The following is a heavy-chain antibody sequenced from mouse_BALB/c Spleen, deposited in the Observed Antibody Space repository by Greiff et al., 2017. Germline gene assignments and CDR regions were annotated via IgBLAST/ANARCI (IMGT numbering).Heavy chain of an antibody. CDR3: ARVNWDDAMDY. J-gene: IGHJ4*01. V-gene: IGHV5-4*02. D-gene: IGHD4-1*01. CDR1: GFTFSDYY. CDR2: ISDGGSYT. Sequence: EVKLVESGGGLVKPGGSLKLSCAASGFTFSDYYMYWVRQTPEKRLEWVATISDGGSYTYYPDSVKGRFTISRDNAKNNLYLQMSSLKSEDTAMYYCARVNWDDAMDYWGQGTSVTVSS.